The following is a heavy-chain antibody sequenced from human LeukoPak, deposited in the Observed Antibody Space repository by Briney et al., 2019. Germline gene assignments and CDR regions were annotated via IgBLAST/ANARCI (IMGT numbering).Heavy chain of an antibody. J-gene: IGHJ3*02. CDR3: ARGRMIGAFDI. CDR2: INPNSCGT. Sequence: GASVKVSCKASGYTFTGYYMHWVLQAPGQGLEWMGRINPNSCGTNYAQKFQGKFTMTRDTSISTAYMELSRLRSDDTAVYYCARGRMIGAFDIWGQGTMVTVSS. V-gene: IGHV1-2*06. D-gene: IGHD3-22*01. CDR1: GYTFTGYY.